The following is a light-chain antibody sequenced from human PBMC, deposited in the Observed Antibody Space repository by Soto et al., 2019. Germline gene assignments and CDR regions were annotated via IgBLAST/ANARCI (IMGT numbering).Light chain of an antibody. CDR3: QQYGSSPLT. CDR1: QSVSSSY. CDR2: GAS. V-gene: IGKV3-20*01. Sequence: ENLFAQPPRPPSFFPGGKATPPSRARQSVSSSYLAWYQQKPGQAPRLLIYGASSRATGIPDRFSGSGSGTDFTLTISRLEPEDFAVYYCQQYGSSPLTFGGGTKVDIK. J-gene: IGKJ4*01.